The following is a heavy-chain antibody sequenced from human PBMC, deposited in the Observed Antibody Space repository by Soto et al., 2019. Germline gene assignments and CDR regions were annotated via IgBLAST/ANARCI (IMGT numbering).Heavy chain of an antibody. CDR1: GFTVSNFY. Sequence: EVQLVESGGGLVQPGGSLRLSCAASGFTVSNFYMTWVRQAPGKGLEWVSVISSGGSTYYADSVKGRFTMSRDNSKNTLYLEMNSLRAGDTAVYYCARDTFGGAYDFWHGGQGTLVTVSS. CDR2: ISSGGST. CDR3: ARDTFGGAYDFWH. J-gene: IGHJ4*02. D-gene: IGHD3-3*01. V-gene: IGHV3-66*01.